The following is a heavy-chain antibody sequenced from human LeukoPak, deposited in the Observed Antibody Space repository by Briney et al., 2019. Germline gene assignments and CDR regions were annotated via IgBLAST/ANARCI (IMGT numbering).Heavy chain of an antibody. CDR2: IDAGNGRT. CDR3: ARGPSGYHNT. CDR1: GYDFTKYA. J-gene: IGHJ4*02. Sequence: GASVKVSCKASGYDFTKYAVQWVRQAPGQRLEWMGWIDAGNGRTKYSQDFQGRVTITRDTSARIAYMELSSLTSDDTAVYYCARGPSGYHNTGGQGTLVTVSS. D-gene: IGHD5-12*01. V-gene: IGHV1-3*01.